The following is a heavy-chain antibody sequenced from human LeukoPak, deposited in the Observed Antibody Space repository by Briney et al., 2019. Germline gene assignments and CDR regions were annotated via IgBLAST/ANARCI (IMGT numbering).Heavy chain of an antibody. Sequence: SETLSLTCTVSGGSISSYYWSWIRQPPGKGLEWIGYIYYSGSTNYNPSLKSRVTISVDTSKNQFSLKLSSVTAADTAVYYCAGRGYSGYDFLYWGQGTLVTVPS. J-gene: IGHJ4*02. V-gene: IGHV4-59*01. D-gene: IGHD5-12*01. CDR1: GGSISSYY. CDR3: AGRGYSGYDFLY. CDR2: IYYSGST.